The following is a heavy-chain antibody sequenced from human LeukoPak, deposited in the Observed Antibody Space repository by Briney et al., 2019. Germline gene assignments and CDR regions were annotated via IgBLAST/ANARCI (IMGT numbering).Heavy chain of an antibody. CDR3: ARGGRYSYGPLDY. CDR1: GFTFSSYW. CDR2: MNSDGSST. D-gene: IGHD5-18*01. Sequence: GGSLRLSCAASGFTFSSYWMHWVRQAPGKGLVWVSRMNSDGSSTNYADAVKGRFTISRDNARNTLHLQMNSLRAEDTAVYYCARGGRYSYGPLDYWGQGTLVTVSS. J-gene: IGHJ4*02. V-gene: IGHV3-74*01.